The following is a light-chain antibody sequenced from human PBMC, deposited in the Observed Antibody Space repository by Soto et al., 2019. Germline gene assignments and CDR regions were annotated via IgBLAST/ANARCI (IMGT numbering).Light chain of an antibody. V-gene: IGKV1-12*01. CDR1: QDIISW. J-gene: IGKJ4*01. CDR2: AAS. Sequence: DIQMTQSPSSVSASVGDRVTITCRASQDIISWLAWYQQQPGKAPKLLIFAASSLQSGVPSRFSGSGSGTDFTLTISSLQPEDFATYYCQQASSFPITFGGGTKVEIK. CDR3: QQASSFPIT.